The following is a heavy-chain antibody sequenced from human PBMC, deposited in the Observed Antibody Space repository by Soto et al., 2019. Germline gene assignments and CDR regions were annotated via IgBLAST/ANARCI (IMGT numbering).Heavy chain of an antibody. CDR2: VIPILGQA. D-gene: IGHD6-6*01. CDR3: ARVGGIGAPPGTDY. CDR1: GGIFSSYA. J-gene: IGHJ4*02. V-gene: IGHV1-69*01. Sequence: QVQLVQSGAEVKKPGSSVNVSCKASGGIFSSYAISWLRQAPGQGLEWMGAVIPILGQAYYAQDLQDRVSITADESTRTTYMELSRLRSEDTAVYFCARVGGIGAPPGTDYWGQGTLVTVSS.